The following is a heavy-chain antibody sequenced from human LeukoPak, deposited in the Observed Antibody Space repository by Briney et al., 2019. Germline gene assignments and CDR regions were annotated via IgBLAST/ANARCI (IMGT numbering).Heavy chain of an antibody. CDR1: GGTFSSYA. D-gene: IGHD1-20*01. CDR3: ARAPTLHITGTLEFDY. V-gene: IGHV1-69*05. CDR2: IIPIFGTA. J-gene: IGHJ4*02. Sequence: SVKVPCKASGGTFSSYAISWVRQAPGQGLEWMGRIIPIFGTANYAQKFQGRVTITTDESTSTAYMELGSLRSEDTAVYYCARAPTLHITGTLEFDYWGQGTLVTVSS.